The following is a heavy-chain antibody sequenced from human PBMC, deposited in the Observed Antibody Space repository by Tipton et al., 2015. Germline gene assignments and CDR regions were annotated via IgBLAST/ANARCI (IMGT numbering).Heavy chain of an antibody. J-gene: IGHJ4*02. CDR3: ARDSVERYFDY. CDR2: ISYSGST. D-gene: IGHD1-1*01. Sequence: LRLSCTVSGGSISSSSYYWGWIRQPPGKGLEWIGSISYSGSTFYNPSLKSRPTISVDASKSQFSLKLTSVTAADTAVYFCARDSVERYFDYWGQGTLVTVSS. V-gene: IGHV4-39*02. CDR1: GGSISSSSYY.